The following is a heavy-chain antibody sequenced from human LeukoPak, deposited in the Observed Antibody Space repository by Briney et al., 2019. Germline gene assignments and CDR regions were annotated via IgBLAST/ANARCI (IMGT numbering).Heavy chain of an antibody. Sequence: SETLSLTCTVSGGSISSYYWSWIRQPPGKGLEWIGYIYYSGSTNYNPSLKSRVTISVDTSKNQFSLKLSSVTAADTAVYYCARDSIPMYCSGGSCYPTFDYWGQGTLVTVSS. V-gene: IGHV4-59*01. J-gene: IGHJ4*02. CDR1: GGSISSYY. CDR3: ARDSIPMYCSGGSCYPTFDY. D-gene: IGHD2-15*01. CDR2: IYYSGST.